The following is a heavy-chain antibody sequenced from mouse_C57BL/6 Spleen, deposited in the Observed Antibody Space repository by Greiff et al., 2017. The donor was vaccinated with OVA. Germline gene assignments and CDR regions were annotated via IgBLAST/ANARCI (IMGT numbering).Heavy chain of an antibody. CDR2: INPNNGGT. Sequence: EVQLQQSGPELVKPGASVKISCKASGYTFTDYYMNWVKQSHGKSLEWIGDINPNNGGTSYNQKFKGKATLTVDKSSSTAYMELRSLTSEDSAVYYCARHGYHAMDYWGQGTSVTVSS. V-gene: IGHV1-26*01. CDR3: ARHGYHAMDY. CDR1: GYTFTDYY. J-gene: IGHJ4*01.